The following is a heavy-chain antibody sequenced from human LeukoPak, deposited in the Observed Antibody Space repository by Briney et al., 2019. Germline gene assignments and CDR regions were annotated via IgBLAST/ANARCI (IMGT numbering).Heavy chain of an antibody. V-gene: IGHV3-23*01. CDR3: AKDPRGSGSYFNYYYYNYMDV. D-gene: IGHD3-10*01. CDR2: ISGSGGST. CDR1: GFTFSSYA. J-gene: IGHJ6*03. Sequence: GGSLRLSCAASGFTFSSYAISWVRQASCMGLQLFSAISGSGGSTYYADSVKGRFSISRDNSKNTLYLQMNSLRAEDTAVYYCAKDPRGSGSYFNYYYYNYMDVWGKGTTVTVSS.